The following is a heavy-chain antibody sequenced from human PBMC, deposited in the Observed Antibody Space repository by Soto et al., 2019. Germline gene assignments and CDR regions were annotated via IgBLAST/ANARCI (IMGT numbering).Heavy chain of an antibody. J-gene: IGHJ6*03. CDR3: ARMPAAAGITYYYYYMDV. CDR2: ISAYNGNT. D-gene: IGHD6-13*01. Sequence: ASVKVSCKASGYTFTGYYMHWVRQAPGQGLEWMGWISAYNGNTNYAQKLQGRVTMTTDTSTSTAYMELRSLRSDDTAVYYCARMPAAAGITYYYYYMDVWGKGTTVTVSS. CDR1: GYTFTGYY. V-gene: IGHV1-18*04.